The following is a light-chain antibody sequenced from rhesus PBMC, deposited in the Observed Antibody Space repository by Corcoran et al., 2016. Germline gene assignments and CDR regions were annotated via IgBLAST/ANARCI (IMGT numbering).Light chain of an antibody. CDR3: MQSLEFPWT. CDR2: GVS. Sequence: DLVMTQTPLSLPVIPGEPASISCRASQSPLERGDGNTYLDWYLQKPGQSPQLLFYGVSSRASGVPDRFSVSASDTDFTLKITRVEADDVGVYYCMQSLEFPWTFGQWTTVEIK. CDR1: QSPLERGDGNTY. J-gene: IGKJ1*01. V-gene: IGKV2-104*02.